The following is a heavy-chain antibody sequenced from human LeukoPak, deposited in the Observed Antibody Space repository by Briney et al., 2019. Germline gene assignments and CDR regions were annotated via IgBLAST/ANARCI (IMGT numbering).Heavy chain of an antibody. V-gene: IGHV1-69*13. Sequence: SVKVSCKASGGTFSSYAISWVRQAPGQGLEWMGGIIPIFGTANYAQKFQGRVTITADESTSTAYMELSSLRSEDTAVYYCASMGVNDSWSGYYHIDYWGQGTLVTVSS. CDR2: IIPIFGTA. CDR3: ASMGVNDSWSGYYHIDY. J-gene: IGHJ4*02. CDR1: GGTFSSYA. D-gene: IGHD3-3*01.